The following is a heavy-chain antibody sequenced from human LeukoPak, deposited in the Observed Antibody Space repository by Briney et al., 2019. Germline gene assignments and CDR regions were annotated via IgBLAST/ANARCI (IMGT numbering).Heavy chain of an antibody. Sequence: NPSVTLSLTCTVSGGSISSYYWSWIRQPPGKGLEWIGYIYYSGSTNYNPSLKSRVTISVDTSKNQFSLKLSSVTAADTAVYYCARDLGRPPSYWGQGTLVTVSS. CDR2: IYYSGST. CDR3: ARDLGRPPSY. CDR1: GGSISSYY. V-gene: IGHV4-59*01. J-gene: IGHJ4*02.